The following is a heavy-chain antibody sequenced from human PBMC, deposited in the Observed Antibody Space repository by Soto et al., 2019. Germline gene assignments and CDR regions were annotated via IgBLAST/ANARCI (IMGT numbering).Heavy chain of an antibody. V-gene: IGHV1-2*04. CDR2: INPNSGGT. Sequence: GASVKVSCKASGYTFTGYYMHWVRQAPGQGLEWMGWINPNSGGTNYAQKFQGWVTMTRDTSISTAYMELSRLRSDDTAVYYCARGDTAMVIDYYYYGMDVWGQGTTVTVSS. CDR1: GYTFTGYY. D-gene: IGHD5-18*01. J-gene: IGHJ6*02. CDR3: ARGDTAMVIDYYYYGMDV.